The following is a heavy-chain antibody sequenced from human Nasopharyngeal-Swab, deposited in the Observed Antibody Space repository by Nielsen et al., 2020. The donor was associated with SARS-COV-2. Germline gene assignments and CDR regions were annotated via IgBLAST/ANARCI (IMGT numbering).Heavy chain of an antibody. V-gene: IGHV3-11*06. CDR2: ISSSSRSYT. D-gene: IGHD2-8*01. J-gene: IGHJ3*02. Sequence: GESLKISCAASGFTFSDYYMSWIRQAAGKGLEWVSYISSSSRSYTNNADSVKGRFTISRDNAKNSLYLQMNSLRAEDTAVYYCARFMLRNAFDIWGQGTTVTVSS. CDR1: GFTFSDYY. CDR3: ARFMLRNAFDI.